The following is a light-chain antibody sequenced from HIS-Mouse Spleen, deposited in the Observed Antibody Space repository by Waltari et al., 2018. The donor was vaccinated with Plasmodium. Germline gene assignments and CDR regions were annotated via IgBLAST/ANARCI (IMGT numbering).Light chain of an antibody. CDR2: GAS. CDR1: QSVSST. Sequence: EIVMTQSPATLSVSPGERATLSCRASQSVSSTLAWYQQKPGQAPRLLIYGASTRATGIPARFSGSGSGTEFTLTISSLQSEDFAVYYCQQYNNWSFTFGPGTKVDIK. CDR3: QQYNNWSFT. V-gene: IGKV3-15*01. J-gene: IGKJ3*01.